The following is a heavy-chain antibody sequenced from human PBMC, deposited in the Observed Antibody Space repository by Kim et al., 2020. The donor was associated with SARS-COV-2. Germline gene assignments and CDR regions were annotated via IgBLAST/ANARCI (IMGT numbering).Heavy chain of an antibody. D-gene: IGHD2-2*01. CDR1: GFTFDDYA. J-gene: IGHJ4*01. CDR2: ISWNSGSI. V-gene: IGHV3-9*01. Sequence: GGSLRLSCAASGFTFDDYAMHWVRQAPGKGLEWVSGISWNSGSIGYADSVKGRFTISRDNAKNSLYLQMNSLRAEETALYYCAKGDIVVVPAAHFDYWG. CDR3: AKGDIVVVPAAHFDY.